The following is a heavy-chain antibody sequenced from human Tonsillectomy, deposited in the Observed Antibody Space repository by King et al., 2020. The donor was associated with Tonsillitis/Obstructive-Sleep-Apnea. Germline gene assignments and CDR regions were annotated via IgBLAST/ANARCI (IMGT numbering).Heavy chain of an antibody. V-gene: IGHV3-11*01. D-gene: IGHD2-8*01. Sequence: VQLVESGGGLVKPGGSLRLSCAASGFTFSDYYMTWMRQAPGKGPEWVSYMSSSGGIIKYADSVKGRFTISRDNAKKSLYLQMNSLRAEDTAVYYCARGATHGEWLDYWGQGTQVTGSS. CDR1: GFTFSDYY. CDR2: MSSSGGII. CDR3: ARGATHGEWLDY. J-gene: IGHJ4*02.